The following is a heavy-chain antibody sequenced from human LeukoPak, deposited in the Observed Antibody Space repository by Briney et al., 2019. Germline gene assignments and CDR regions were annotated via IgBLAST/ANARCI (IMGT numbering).Heavy chain of an antibody. CDR2: ISSSSSTI. CDR3: ARRPMIPRAYYFDY. J-gene: IGHJ4*02. V-gene: IGHV3-48*01. D-gene: IGHD3-22*01. Sequence: PGGSLRLSCAASGFTVSSYSMNWVRQAPGKGLEWVSYISSSSSTIYYADSVKGRFTISRDNAKNSLYLQMNSLRAEDTAVYYCARRPMIPRAYYFDYWGQGTLVTVSS. CDR1: GFTVSSYS.